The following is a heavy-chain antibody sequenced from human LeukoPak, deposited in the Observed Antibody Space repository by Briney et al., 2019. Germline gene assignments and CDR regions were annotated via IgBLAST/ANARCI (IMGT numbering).Heavy chain of an antibody. J-gene: IGHJ4*02. Sequence: SETLSLTCTVSGGSISSYYWNWIRQPPGKGLEWIGYIYYSGSTNYNPSLKSRVTISVDTSKNQFSLKLSSVTAADTAVYYCARDRRGYSYGIDYWGQGTLVTVSS. CDR1: GGSISSYY. CDR3: ARDRRGYSYGIDY. V-gene: IGHV4-59*01. D-gene: IGHD5-18*01. CDR2: IYYSGST.